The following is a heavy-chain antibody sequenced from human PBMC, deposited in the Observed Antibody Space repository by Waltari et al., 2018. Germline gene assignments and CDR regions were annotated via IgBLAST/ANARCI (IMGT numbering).Heavy chain of an antibody. CDR3: ARDRSDGYNLPLYYLDC. V-gene: IGHV4-61*02. D-gene: IGHD2-21*01. Sequence: QVQLQESVPGLVKPSQTLSLTCTVTGGSISSGRDDWGWIRQPAGKGLEWIWRIYTRGSTNYKPHLKSTVTISVATSKTQFSLKMRSVTAADTSVYYWARDRSDGYNLPLYYLDCWGQGMLVTVSS. CDR2: IYTRGST. CDR1: GGSISSGRDD. J-gene: IGHJ4*02.